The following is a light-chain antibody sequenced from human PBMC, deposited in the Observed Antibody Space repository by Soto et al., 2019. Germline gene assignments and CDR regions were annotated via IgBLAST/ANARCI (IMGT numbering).Light chain of an antibody. CDR1: QSVSSTS. V-gene: IGKV3-20*01. CDR3: QQYDSSVWT. Sequence: EIVLTQSPGTLSLSPGERATPSCRASQSVSSTSLAWYQQKPGQAPRLLMYGVSSRATGIPDRFSGSGSGTDFTLTINRLEPEDFAVYFCQQYDSSVWTFGQGTKVDIK. CDR2: GVS. J-gene: IGKJ1*01.